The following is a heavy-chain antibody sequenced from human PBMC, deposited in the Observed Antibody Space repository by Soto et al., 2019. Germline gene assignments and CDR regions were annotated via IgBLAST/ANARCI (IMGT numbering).Heavy chain of an antibody. Sequence: QVQLVESGGGVVQPGRSLGLSCAASGFTFSSYAIHWVRQAPGKGLERVAVISKDGSNKYYADSVKGRFTISRDNSKNTLYLQMNSLRAEDAAVYYCARERGSRDGLDIWGQGTMVTVSS. J-gene: IGHJ3*02. CDR1: GFTFSSYA. CDR3: ARERGSRDGLDI. D-gene: IGHD3-10*01. CDR2: ISKDGSNK. V-gene: IGHV3-30-3*01.